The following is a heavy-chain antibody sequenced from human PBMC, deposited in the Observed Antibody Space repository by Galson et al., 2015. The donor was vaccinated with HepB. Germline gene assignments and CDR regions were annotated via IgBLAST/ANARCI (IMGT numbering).Heavy chain of an antibody. J-gene: IGHJ4*02. V-gene: IGHV4-31*03. D-gene: IGHD5-24*01. CDR2: FYYNGAT. CDR3: AREVAGDGYQYADY. CDR1: GGSISSGAYY. Sequence: TLSLTCTVSGGSISSGAYYWNWIRQLPGKGLEWIGYFYYNGATYSNPSLESRVTISGDTSKNQFSLRLTSVTAADTALYYCAREVAGDGYQYADYWGQGTLVTVSS.